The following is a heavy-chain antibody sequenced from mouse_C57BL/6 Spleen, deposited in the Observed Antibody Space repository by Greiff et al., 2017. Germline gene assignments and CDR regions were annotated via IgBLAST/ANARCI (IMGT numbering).Heavy chain of an antibody. CDR2: ISDGGSYT. J-gene: IGHJ2*01. D-gene: IGHD1-1*01. CDR3: ARDPHYYGSSYVDFDY. CDR1: GFTFSSYA. V-gene: IGHV5-4*01. Sequence: EVHLVESGGGLVKPGGSLKLSCAASGFTFSSYAMSWVRQTPEKRLEWVATISDGGSYTYYPDNVKGRFTISRDNAKNNLYLQMSHLKSEDTAMYYCARDPHYYGSSYVDFDYWGQGTTLTVSS.